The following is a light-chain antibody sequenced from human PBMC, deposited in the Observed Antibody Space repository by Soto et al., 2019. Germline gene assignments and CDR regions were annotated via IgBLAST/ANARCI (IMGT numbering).Light chain of an antibody. CDR2: AAS. V-gene: IGKV1-39*01. CDR1: QSISFY. CDR3: QQSYSTPRA. J-gene: IGKJ1*01. Sequence: DIQMTQSPSSLSASVGDRVTVTCRASQSISFYLNWYQQKPGKAPKLLIYAASSLQSGVPSRFSGSGSGTDFTLTISSLQPEDFAIYYCQQSYSTPRAFGQGTKVEIK.